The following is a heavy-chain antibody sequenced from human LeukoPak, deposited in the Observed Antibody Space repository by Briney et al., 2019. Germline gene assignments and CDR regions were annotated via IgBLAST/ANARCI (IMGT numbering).Heavy chain of an antibody. V-gene: IGHV4-30-4*01. Sequence: SETLSVTCTVSGGSISSYYWSWIRQPPGKGLEWIGYIYYSGSTYYNPSLKSRVTISVDTSKNQFSLKLSSVTAADTAVYYCARGGSMIVEGIDYWGQGTLVTVSS. CDR3: ARGGSMIVEGIDY. CDR1: GGSISSYY. J-gene: IGHJ4*02. CDR2: IYYSGST. D-gene: IGHD3-22*01.